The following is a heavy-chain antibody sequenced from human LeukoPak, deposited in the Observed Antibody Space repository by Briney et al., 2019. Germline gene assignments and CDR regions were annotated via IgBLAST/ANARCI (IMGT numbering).Heavy chain of an antibody. CDR1: GDSVSRNSVT. CDR3: ARFASGSHADY. CDR2: TDYRSKWYI. J-gene: IGHJ4*02. D-gene: IGHD3-16*01. V-gene: IGHV6-1*01. Sequence: SQTLSLTCAISGDSVSRNSVTWNWTRQSPSRGLEWLARTDYRSKWYIDYAASVKSRISVIPDTSKNELSLHLNSVTPEDSAVYYCARFASGSHADYWGQGILVTVSS.